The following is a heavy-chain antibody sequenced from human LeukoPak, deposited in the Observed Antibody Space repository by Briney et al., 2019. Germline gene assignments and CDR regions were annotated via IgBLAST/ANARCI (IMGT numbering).Heavy chain of an antibody. D-gene: IGHD3-16*02. CDR3: ARAPYDYVWGSYRSNYFDY. CDR1: RYTFTRYA. CDR2: INAGNGNT. V-gene: IGHV1-3*01. Sequence: EASVKVSCKASRYTFTRYAMHWVRHAPGQRLEWMGWINAGNGNTKYSQKFQGRVTITRDTSASTAYTELSSLRSEDTAVYYCARAPYDYVWGSYRSNYFDYWGQGTLVTVSS. J-gene: IGHJ4*02.